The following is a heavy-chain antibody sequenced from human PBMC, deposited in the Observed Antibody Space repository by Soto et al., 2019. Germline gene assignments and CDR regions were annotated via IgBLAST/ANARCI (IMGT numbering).Heavy chain of an antibody. CDR1: GYTFTGYY. D-gene: IGHD1-20*01. CDR3: GRSPITGSLSY. J-gene: IGHJ4*02. CDR2: IKPNSGAT. Sequence: GASVKVSCKASGYTFTGYYMHWVRQAPGQGLEWIGWIKPNSGATNYAQKFQGWVTMTSDTSISTAYMELRRLKSDDTAVYYCGRSPITGSLSYWGQGTLVTVPQ. V-gene: IGHV1-2*04.